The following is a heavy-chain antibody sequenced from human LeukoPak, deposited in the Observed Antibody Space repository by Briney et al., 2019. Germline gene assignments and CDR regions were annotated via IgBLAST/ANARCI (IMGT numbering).Heavy chain of an antibody. J-gene: IGHJ6*03. CDR2: ISGSGGST. D-gene: IGHD4-17*01. CDR3: AKGTTVTTAPPWYYMDV. Sequence: PGGSLRLSCAASGFTFSTYAMSRVRQAPGKGLEWVSVISGSGGSTYDADSVKGRFIISRDNSKNTLYLQMNSLRAEDTAVYYCAKGTTVTTAPPWYYMDVWGKGTTVTVSS. CDR1: GFTFSTYA. V-gene: IGHV3-23*01.